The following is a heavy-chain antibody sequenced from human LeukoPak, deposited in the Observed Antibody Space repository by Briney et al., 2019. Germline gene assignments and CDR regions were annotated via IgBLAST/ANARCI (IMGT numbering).Heavy chain of an antibody. D-gene: IGHD6-19*01. V-gene: IGHV3-23*01. CDR3: AKDLIAVAGMGDAFDI. CDR2: ISGGGGST. CDR1: GFTFSSYA. Sequence: GGSLRLSCAASGFTFSSYAMSWVRQAPGKGLEWVSAISGGGGSTYYADSVKGRFTISRDNSKNTLYLQMNSLRAEDTAVYYCAKDLIAVAGMGDAFDIWGQGTMVTVSS. J-gene: IGHJ3*02.